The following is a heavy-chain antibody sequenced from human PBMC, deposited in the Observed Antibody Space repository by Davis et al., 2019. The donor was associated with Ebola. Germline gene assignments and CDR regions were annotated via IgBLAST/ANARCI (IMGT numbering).Heavy chain of an antibody. V-gene: IGHV1-69*13. J-gene: IGHJ6*03. CDR2: IIPIFGTA. D-gene: IGHD6-6*01. CDR1: GGTFSSYA. CDR3: ARGGLYPARQKFVYYYYYMDV. Sequence: SVKVSCKASGGTFSSYAISWVRQAPGQGLEWMGGIIPIFGTANYAQKFQGRVTITADESTSTAYMELSSLRSEDTAVYYCARGGLYPARQKFVYYYYYMDVWGKGTTVTVSS.